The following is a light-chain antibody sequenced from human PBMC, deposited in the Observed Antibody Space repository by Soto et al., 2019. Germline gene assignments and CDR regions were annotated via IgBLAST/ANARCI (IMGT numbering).Light chain of an antibody. J-gene: IGKJ5*01. CDR2: DAS. CDR1: QSVSSY. CDR3: QQRSNWPPIT. Sequence: EIVLTQSPATLSLSLGERSTLXXRASQSVSSYLAWYQQKPGQAPRLVXYDASNRATGIPARFSGSGSGTDFTLTISSLEPEDFAVYYCQQRSNWPPITFGQGTRLDIK. V-gene: IGKV3-11*01.